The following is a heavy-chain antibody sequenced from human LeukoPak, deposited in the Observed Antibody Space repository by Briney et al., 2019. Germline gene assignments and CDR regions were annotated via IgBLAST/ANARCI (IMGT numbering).Heavy chain of an antibody. CDR1: GFTFSSYA. CDR2: ISGSGGST. CDR3: ASPHRVVAAPFDS. Sequence: PGGSLRLSCAASGFTFSSYAMSWVRQAPGKGLEWVSAISGSGGSTYYADSVKGRFTISRHNSKHTLYLKMNSLRAEDTAVYYCASPHRVVAAPFDSWGQGTLVTVSS. D-gene: IGHD2-15*01. V-gene: IGHV3-23*01. J-gene: IGHJ4*02.